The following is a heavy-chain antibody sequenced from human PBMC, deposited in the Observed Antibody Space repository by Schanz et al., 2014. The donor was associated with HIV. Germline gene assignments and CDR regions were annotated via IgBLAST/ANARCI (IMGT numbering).Heavy chain of an antibody. D-gene: IGHD4-17*01. Sequence: VQLVESGGGLVEPGGSMRLSCEASGFSFSSFSMNWVRQAPGKGLEWVSSIGSGGGNKYYADSVNGRFTISRDNAKNSLHLQMSRLGAEDTAVYYCARDLHDYGDARTDYWGQGILVTVSS. CDR2: IGSGGGNK. CDR1: GFSFSSFS. V-gene: IGHV3-21*06. CDR3: ARDLHDYGDARTDY. J-gene: IGHJ4*02.